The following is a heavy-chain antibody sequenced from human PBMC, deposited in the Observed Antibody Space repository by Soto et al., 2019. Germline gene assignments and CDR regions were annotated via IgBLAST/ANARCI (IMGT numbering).Heavy chain of an antibody. CDR2: IIPIFGTA. CDR1: GGTFSSYA. J-gene: IGHJ4*02. CDR3: ARLGYDCSGDCFGPYYFDY. Sequence: QVQLVQSGAEVKKPGSSVKVSCKASGGTFSSYAISWVRQAPGQGVEWMGGIIPIFGTAIYAQKFQGRVTITADKSTSTVYMDLSSLRSEDTAVYYCARLGYDCSGDCFGPYYFDYWGPGTLVTVSS. D-gene: IGHD2-21*02. V-gene: IGHV1-69*06.